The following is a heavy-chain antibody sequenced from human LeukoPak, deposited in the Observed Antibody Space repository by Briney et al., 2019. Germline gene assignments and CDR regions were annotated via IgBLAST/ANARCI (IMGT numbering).Heavy chain of an antibody. Sequence: SETLSLTCTVSGGSISSYDWSWIRQPPGKGLEWIGYIYYSGSTNYNPSLKSRVTISVDTSKNQFSLKLSSVTAADTAVYYCASGPYYGSGSHDYWGQGTLVTVSS. CDR1: GGSISSYD. V-gene: IGHV4-59*08. D-gene: IGHD3-10*01. J-gene: IGHJ4*02. CDR3: ASGPYYGSGSHDY. CDR2: IYYSGST.